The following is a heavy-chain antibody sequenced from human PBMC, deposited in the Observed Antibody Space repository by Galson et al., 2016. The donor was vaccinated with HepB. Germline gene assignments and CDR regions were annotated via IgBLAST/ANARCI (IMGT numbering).Heavy chain of an antibody. V-gene: IGHV3-74*01. D-gene: IGHD2-21*01. CDR3: AAYAVAYYGMDV. J-gene: IGHJ6*02. CDR1: GFSFSNYW. Sequence: SLRLSCAASGFSFSNYWMYWIRQAPGKGLVCVSRIHGDGKSSTYADSVRGRFTISRDNAKHTLYLQVNSLGVEDTGVYYCAAYAVAYYGMDVWGQGTTVTVSS. CDR2: IHGDGKSS.